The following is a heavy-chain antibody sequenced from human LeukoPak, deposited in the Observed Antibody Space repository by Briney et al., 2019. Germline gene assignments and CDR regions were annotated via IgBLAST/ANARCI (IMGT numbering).Heavy chain of an antibody. CDR2: IWYDGSNK. CDR3: AKKKSPVAGPDAFDI. Sequence: GRSLRLSCTASKFTFSNYVLHWVRQAPGKGLEWVAIIWYDGSNKYYADSVKGRFTVSRDNSKNTLYLQMSSLRAEDTAVYYCAKKKSPVAGPDAFDIWGQGTMVTVSS. CDR1: KFTFSNYV. J-gene: IGHJ3*02. D-gene: IGHD6-19*01. V-gene: IGHV3-33*06.